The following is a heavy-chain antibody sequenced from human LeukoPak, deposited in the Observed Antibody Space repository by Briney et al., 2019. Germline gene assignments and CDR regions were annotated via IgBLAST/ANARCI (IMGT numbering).Heavy chain of an antibody. CDR3: ARGPSEYYDGISGYYYFDY. CDR1: GGSFSGYY. D-gene: IGHD3-22*01. CDR2: INHGGTT. V-gene: IGHV4-34*01. J-gene: IGHJ4*02. Sequence: KPSETLSLTCAVYGGSFSGYYWTWIPQPPGKGLEWIGEINHGGTTHYNPSLKNRLTISVDTSKNQLSLKLSSVTAADTAVYYCARGPSEYYDGISGYYYFDYWGQGTLVTVSS.